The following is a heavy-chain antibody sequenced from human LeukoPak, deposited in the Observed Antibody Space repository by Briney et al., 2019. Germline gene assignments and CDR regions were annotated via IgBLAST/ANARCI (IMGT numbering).Heavy chain of an antibody. V-gene: IGHV4-39*01. CDR3: ARLSLLLWFGELRYNWFDP. D-gene: IGHD3-10*01. Sequence: HPSETLSHTCTVSGDSISSTSYYWGWIRQPPGKGLEWIGSIYYTGSTSYNPSLKSRVTMSIDTSKNQFSLKLSSVTAADTAVYYCARLSLLLWFGELRYNWFDPWGQGTLVTVSS. CDR1: GDSISSTSYY. J-gene: IGHJ5*02. CDR2: IYYTGST.